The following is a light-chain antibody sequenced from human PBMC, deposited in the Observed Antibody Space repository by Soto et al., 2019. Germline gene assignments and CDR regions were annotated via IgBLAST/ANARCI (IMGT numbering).Light chain of an antibody. V-gene: IGKV3-20*01. Sequence: EIVSTQSPGTLSLSPGERSTLSCRASQIVSSSYLAWYQQKPGQAPRLLIYGASSRATGIPDRFSGSGSGTDFTLTISRLEPEDFAVYYCQQYGSSPPTFGQGTTGDIK. CDR2: GAS. CDR3: QQYGSSPPT. CDR1: QIVSSSY. J-gene: IGKJ1*01.